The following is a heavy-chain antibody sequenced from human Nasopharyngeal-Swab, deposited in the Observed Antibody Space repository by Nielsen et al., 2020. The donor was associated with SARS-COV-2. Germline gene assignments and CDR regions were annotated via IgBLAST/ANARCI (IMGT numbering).Heavy chain of an antibody. CDR2: ISPYTGKT. CDR1: GYSFSDYV. CDR3: AREERHGFDWYLDL. J-gene: IGHJ2*01. V-gene: IGHV1-18*01. D-gene: IGHD2-2*03. Sequence: ASVKVSCKASGYSFSDYVISWVRHAPGQGLQWMGWISPYTGKTNFAREFRGRVTMTTDTPSSTAYMELRSLRSGDTAVYYCAREERHGFDWYLDLWGRGTLVVVSS.